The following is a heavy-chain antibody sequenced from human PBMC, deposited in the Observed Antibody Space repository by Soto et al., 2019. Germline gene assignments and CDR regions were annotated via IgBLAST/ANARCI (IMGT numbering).Heavy chain of an antibody. CDR1: GGSISSSNW. J-gene: IGHJ4*02. CDR2: IYHSGST. Sequence: SETLSLTCAVSGGSISSSNWWSWVRQPPGKGLEWIGEIYHSGSTNYNPSLKSRVTISVDKSKNQFSLKLSSVTAADTAVYYCGTRSPPIVGATSFHYWGQGTLVTVSS. D-gene: IGHD1-26*01. V-gene: IGHV4-4*02. CDR3: GTRSPPIVGATSFHY.